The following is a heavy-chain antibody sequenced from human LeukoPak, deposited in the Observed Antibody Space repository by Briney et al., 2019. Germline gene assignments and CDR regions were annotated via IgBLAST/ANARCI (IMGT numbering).Heavy chain of an antibody. V-gene: IGHV1-18*04. CDR1: GYTFTSYG. D-gene: IGHD6-19*01. CDR2: ISAYNGNT. J-gene: IGHJ5*02. Sequence: ASVKVSCKASGYTFTSYGISWVRQAPGQGLEWMGWISAYNGNTNYAQKLQGRVTMTTDTSTSTAYMELSSLRSEDTAVYYCARAPTVAGLNWFDPWGQGTLVTVSS. CDR3: ARAPTVAGLNWFDP.